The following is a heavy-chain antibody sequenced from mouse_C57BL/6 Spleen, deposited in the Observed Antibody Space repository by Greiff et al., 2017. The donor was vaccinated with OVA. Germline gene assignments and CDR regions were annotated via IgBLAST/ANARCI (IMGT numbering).Heavy chain of an antibody. V-gene: IGHV1-64*01. CDR3: ARSDYYAMDY. CDR1: GYTFTSYW. J-gene: IGHJ4*01. Sequence: QVQLKESGAELVKPGASVKLSCKASGYTFTSYWMHWVKQRPGQGLEWIGMIHPNSGSTNYNEKFKSKATLTVDKSSSTAYMQLSSLTSEDSAVYYCARSDYYAMDYWGQGTSVTVSS. CDR2: IHPNSGST.